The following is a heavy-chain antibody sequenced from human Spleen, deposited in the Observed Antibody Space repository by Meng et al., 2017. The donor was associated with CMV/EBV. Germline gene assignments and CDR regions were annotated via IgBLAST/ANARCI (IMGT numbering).Heavy chain of an antibody. CDR1: GFTFSRYW. V-gene: IGHV3-7*01. CDR3: ASYCSSTSCYLLRTFDY. Sequence: GESLKISCAASGFTFSRYWMSWVRQAPGKGLGWVANINEDGSEKYYVDSVKGRFTISRDNAKNSLYLQMNSLRAEDTAVYYCASYCSSTSCYLLRTFDYWGQGTLVTVSS. D-gene: IGHD2-2*01. CDR2: INEDGSEK. J-gene: IGHJ4*02.